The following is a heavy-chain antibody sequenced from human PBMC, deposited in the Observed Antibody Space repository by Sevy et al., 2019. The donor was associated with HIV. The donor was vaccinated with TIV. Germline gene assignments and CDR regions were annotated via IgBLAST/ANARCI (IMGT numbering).Heavy chain of an antibody. CDR1: GFTFSSYD. V-gene: IGHV3-48*03. CDR3: TRNGGAFDNGFDP. D-gene: IGHD2-8*01. J-gene: IGHJ5*02. CDR2: ISSSGSSI. Sequence: GGSLRLSCTASGFTFSSYDMNWVRQAPGKGLEWVSKISSSGSSIYYADSVKGQFTISRDNAKNSLNLQMNSLRAEDTAVYYCTRNGGAFDNGFDPWGQGTLVTVSS.